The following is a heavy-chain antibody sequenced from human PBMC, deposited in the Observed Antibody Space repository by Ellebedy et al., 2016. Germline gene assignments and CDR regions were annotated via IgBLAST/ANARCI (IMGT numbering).Heavy chain of an antibody. CDR3: RQGHYFDQ. CDR1: GFTFRNFF. J-gene: IGHJ4*02. V-gene: IGHV3-23*01. Sequence: GESLKISXVASGFTFRNFFMSWVRQAPGGGLEWISTISGDGDTTFSADSVKGRFTISRDNSKNTLYLQMNNLRVDDTALYYCRQGHYFDQWGQGALVTVPS. CDR2: ISGDGDTT.